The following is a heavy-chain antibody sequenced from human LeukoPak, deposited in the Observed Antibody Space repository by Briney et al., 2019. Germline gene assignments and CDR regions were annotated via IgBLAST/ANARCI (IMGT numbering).Heavy chain of an antibody. J-gene: IGHJ5*02. Sequence: ASVKVSCKASGYTFTGYYMHWVRQAPGQGLEWMGWINPNSGGTNYAQKFQGRVTMTRDTSISTAYMELSRLRSDDTAVYYCARDYEPVDIAMVTWGQGTLVTVSS. V-gene: IGHV1-2*02. CDR2: INPNSGGT. CDR1: GYTFTGYY. CDR3: ARDYEPVDIAMVT. D-gene: IGHD5-18*01.